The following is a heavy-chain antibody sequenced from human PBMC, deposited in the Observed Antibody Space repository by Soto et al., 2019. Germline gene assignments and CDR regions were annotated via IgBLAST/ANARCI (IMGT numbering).Heavy chain of an antibody. CDR3: ARDGGDYYGSGSYYLDY. Sequence: QVQLVQSGAEVKKPGSSVKVSCKASGGTFSSYTISWVRQAPGQGLEWMGRIIPILGIANYAQKFQGRVTIPADKSTSTAYMELSRLRSEDTAVYYCARDGGDYYGSGSYYLDYWGQGTLVTVSS. CDR2: IIPILGIA. D-gene: IGHD3-10*01. CDR1: GGTFSSYT. J-gene: IGHJ4*02. V-gene: IGHV1-69*08.